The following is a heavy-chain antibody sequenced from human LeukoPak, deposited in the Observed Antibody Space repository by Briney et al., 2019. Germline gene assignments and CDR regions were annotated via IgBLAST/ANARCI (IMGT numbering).Heavy chain of an antibody. CDR3: AREGYSGSPGYFDY. J-gene: IGHJ4*02. CDR2: IIPILGIA. CDR1: GGTFSSYT. V-gene: IGHV1-69*04. Sequence: SSVRVSCKASGGTFSSYTISWVRQAPGQGLEWMRRIIPILGIANYAQKFQGRVTITADKSTSTAYMELSSLRSEDTAVYYCAREGYSGSPGYFDYWGQGTLVTVSS. D-gene: IGHD1-26*01.